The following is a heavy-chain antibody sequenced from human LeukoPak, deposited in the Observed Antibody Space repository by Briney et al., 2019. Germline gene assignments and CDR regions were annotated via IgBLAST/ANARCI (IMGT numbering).Heavy chain of an antibody. Sequence: GRSLRLSCEVSGFIFSNYVMHWVRQAPGKGLEWVAVIWYDGSNTYYADSVKGRFTISRDNSKNTLYLQMNSLRVEDTAVYYCARVPYGSGWYYFDYWGQGTLVTVSS. J-gene: IGHJ4*02. D-gene: IGHD6-19*01. CDR2: IWYDGSNT. CDR3: ARVPYGSGWYYFDY. CDR1: GFIFSNYV. V-gene: IGHV3-33*01.